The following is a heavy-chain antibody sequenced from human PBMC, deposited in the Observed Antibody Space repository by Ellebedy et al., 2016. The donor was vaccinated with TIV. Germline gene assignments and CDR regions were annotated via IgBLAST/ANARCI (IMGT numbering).Heavy chain of an antibody. V-gene: IGHV3-23*01. Sequence: GESLKISCAASGFPFSSYAMSCVRQAPGKGLECVSTISNTGSRTYYADSVEGRFIISRDNSKKTLYLQMNSLRAEDTAVYYCAKGRGGVSDSSAPRYYFDYWGLGTLVTVSS. CDR3: AKGRGGVSDSSAPRYYFDY. CDR1: GFPFSSYA. J-gene: IGHJ4*02. D-gene: IGHD3-22*01. CDR2: ISNTGSRT.